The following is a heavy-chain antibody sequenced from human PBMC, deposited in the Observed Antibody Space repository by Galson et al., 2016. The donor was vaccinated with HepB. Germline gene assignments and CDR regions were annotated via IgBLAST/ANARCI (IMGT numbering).Heavy chain of an antibody. Sequence: SLRLSCAASGFTFSSHWMHWVRQAPGKGLVWVSRINTDGSSTSYADSVKGRLTISRDNAKNSLYLQMNSLRVDDTAVYYCAVGGHVDYCGQGTLVTVSS. CDR3: AVGGHVDY. CDR1: GFTFSSHW. D-gene: IGHD1-26*01. CDR2: INTDGSST. J-gene: IGHJ4*02. V-gene: IGHV3-74*01.